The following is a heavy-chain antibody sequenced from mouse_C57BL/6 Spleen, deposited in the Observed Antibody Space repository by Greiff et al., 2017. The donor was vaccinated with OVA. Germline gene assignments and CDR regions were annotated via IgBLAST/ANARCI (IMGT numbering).Heavy chain of an antibody. V-gene: IGHV1-15*01. CDR2: IDPETGGT. J-gene: IGHJ4*01. Sequence: VQLQQSGAELVRPGASVTLSCKASGYTFTDYEMHWVKQTPVHGLEWIGAIDPETGGTAYNQKFKGKAILTADKSSSTAYMEIRRLTSEDSAVYYCTRWGDYWGQGTSVTVSS. CDR3: TRWGDY. CDR1: GYTFTDYE.